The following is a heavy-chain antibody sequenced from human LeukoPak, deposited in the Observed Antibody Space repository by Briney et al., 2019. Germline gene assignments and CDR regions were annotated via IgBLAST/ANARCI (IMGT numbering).Heavy chain of an antibody. D-gene: IGHD2-8*02. J-gene: IGHJ4*02. CDR3: TRHNSTGISLDS. CDR2: IDPSDSYT. V-gene: IGHV5-10-1*01. Sequence: GESLKISCKASGYIFTTYWISWVRQMPGKGLEWMGRIDPSDSYTNFSPSFQGHVTISADRSIATAYLQWTSLTASDTGMYYCTRHNSTGISLDSWGQGTLVTVSS. CDR1: GYIFTTYW.